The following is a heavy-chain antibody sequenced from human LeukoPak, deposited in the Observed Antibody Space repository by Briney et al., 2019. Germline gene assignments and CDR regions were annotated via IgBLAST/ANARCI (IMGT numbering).Heavy chain of an antibody. V-gene: IGHV1-58*01. CDR1: GFTFTSSA. Sequence: GASVKVSWKASGFTFTSSAVQWVRQAREQRLEWIGWIVVGSGNTNYAQKFQERVTITRDMSTSTAYMELSSLRSEDTAVYYCAAAYYDILTGYFFVFDYWGQGTLVTVSS. D-gene: IGHD3-9*01. CDR3: AAAYYDILTGYFFVFDY. J-gene: IGHJ4*02. CDR2: IVVGSGNT.